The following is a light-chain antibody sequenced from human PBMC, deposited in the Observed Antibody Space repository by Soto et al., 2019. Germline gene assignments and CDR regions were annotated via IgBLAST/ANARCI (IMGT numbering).Light chain of an antibody. CDR3: QQYGTAPPRYT. CDR2: ATS. Sequence: ELVLTQSPGTLSLSPGERATLSCRASQRMSSNYLAWYQQKPGQAPRLLIYATSSRATGSPDRFSGSGSGPEFTLTISRLEPEDSAVYLCQQYGTAPPRYTFGQVTKLEIK. V-gene: IGKV3-20*01. J-gene: IGKJ2*01. CDR1: QRMSSNY.